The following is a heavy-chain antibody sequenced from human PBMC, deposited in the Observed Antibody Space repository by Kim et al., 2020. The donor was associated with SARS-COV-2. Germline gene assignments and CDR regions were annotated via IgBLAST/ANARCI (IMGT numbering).Heavy chain of an antibody. D-gene: IGHD1-1*01. CDR2: VSYSGGT. Sequence: SETLSLTCTVSGDSVATDFWTWVRQAPGKGLDWIGYVSYSGGTSYNPSLRGRLAISVDASRTHVSLMLNSVTSADTAVYYCTRAHQLAPRAYGMDVWGQG. J-gene: IGHJ6*02. CDR1: GDSVATDF. V-gene: IGHV4-59*02. CDR3: TRAHQLAPRAYGMDV.